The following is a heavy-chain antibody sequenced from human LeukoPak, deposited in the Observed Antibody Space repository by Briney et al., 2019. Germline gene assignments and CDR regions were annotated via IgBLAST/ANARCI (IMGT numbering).Heavy chain of an antibody. D-gene: IGHD4-17*01. CDR1: GFTFSNAW. J-gene: IGHJ6*02. Sequence: GGPLRLSCAASGFTFSNAWMSWVRQAPGKGLEWVGRIKSKTDGGTTDYAAPVKGRFTISRDDSKNTLYLQMNSLKTEDTAVYYCTFDYGDYNYGMDVWGQGTTVTVSS. V-gene: IGHV3-15*01. CDR2: IKSKTDGGTT. CDR3: TFDYGDYNYGMDV.